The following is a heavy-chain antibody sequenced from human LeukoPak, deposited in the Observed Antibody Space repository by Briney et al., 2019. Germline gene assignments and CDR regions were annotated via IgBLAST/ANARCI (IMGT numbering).Heavy chain of an antibody. Sequence: GGSLRLSCAASGFIVSSNYMSWVRQAPGKGLEWVSVIYSDGSTYYAESVKGRFTISRDNSKNTLYLQMNSLRAEDTAVYYCARGSSGWYFGMDVWGQGATVTVSS. V-gene: IGHV3-53*01. D-gene: IGHD6-19*01. CDR2: IYSDGST. CDR3: ARGSSGWYFGMDV. J-gene: IGHJ6*02. CDR1: GFIVSSNY.